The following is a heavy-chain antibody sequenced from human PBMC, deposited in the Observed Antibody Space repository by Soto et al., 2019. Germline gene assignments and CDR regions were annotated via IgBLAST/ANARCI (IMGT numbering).Heavy chain of an antibody. V-gene: IGHV3-7*03. J-gene: IGHJ6*02. CDR3: ARDSYSNRYYYYYYGMDV. CDR1: GFTFSSYW. D-gene: IGHD4-4*01. Sequence: GGSLRLSCAASGFTFSSYWMSWVRQAPGKGLEWVANIKQDGSEKYYVDSVKGRFTISRDNAKNSLYLQMNSLRAEDTAVYYCARDSYSNRYYYYYYGMDVWGQGTTVTVSS. CDR2: IKQDGSEK.